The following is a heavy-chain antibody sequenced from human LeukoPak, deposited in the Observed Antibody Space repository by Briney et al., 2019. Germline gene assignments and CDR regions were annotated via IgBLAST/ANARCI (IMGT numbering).Heavy chain of an antibody. CDR1: GLNFRNYA. V-gene: IGHV3-23*01. D-gene: IGHD2-2*01. Sequence: GGSLRLSCEASGLNFRNYAMAWVRQAPGKGLEWVSEISSSGASTKYADSVRGRFTISRDNSKDTLYLQMIRLRDEDTAIYYCTRGLVVWGQGALVTVS. CDR3: TRGLVV. CDR2: ISSSGAST. J-gene: IGHJ4*02.